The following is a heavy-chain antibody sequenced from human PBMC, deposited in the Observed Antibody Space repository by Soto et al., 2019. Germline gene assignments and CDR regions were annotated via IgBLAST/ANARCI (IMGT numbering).Heavy chain of an antibody. J-gene: IGHJ6*03. CDR2: ISSSSSTI. V-gene: IGHV3-48*01. CDR3: ARCLAVTGTAFPYYHYYMDV. CDR1: GFTFSSYG. D-gene: IGHD6-19*01. Sequence: PGGSLRLSCVASGFTFSSYGMNWVRQAPGKGLEWVSYISSSSSTIFYADYVKGRFTISRDNAKNSLYLQMNSLSAEDTAVYYFARCLAVTGTAFPYYHYYMDVWGKGTTVTVSS.